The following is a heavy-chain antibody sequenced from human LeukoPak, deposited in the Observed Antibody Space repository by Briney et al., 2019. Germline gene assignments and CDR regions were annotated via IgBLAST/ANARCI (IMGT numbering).Heavy chain of an antibody. CDR3: ARDRDLAYCGGDCYPGPYYFDY. Sequence: GGSLRLSCAASGFTFSSYGMHWVRQAPGKGLEWGAVIWYDGSNKYYADSVKGRFTISRDNSKNTLYLQMNSLRAEDTAVYYCARDRDLAYCGGDCYPGPYYFDYWGQGTLVTVSS. CDR2: IWYDGSNK. CDR1: GFTFSSYG. D-gene: IGHD2-21*02. V-gene: IGHV3-33*01. J-gene: IGHJ4*02.